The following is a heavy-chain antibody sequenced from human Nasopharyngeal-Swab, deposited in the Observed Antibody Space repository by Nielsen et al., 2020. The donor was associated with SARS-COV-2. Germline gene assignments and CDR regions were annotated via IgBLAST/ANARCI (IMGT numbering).Heavy chain of an antibody. CDR1: GFTFSSYA. Sequence: GGSLRLSYAASGFTFSSYAMHWVRQAPGKGLEWVAVISYDGSNKYYADSVKGRFTISRDNSKNTLYLQMNSLRAEDTAVYYCAREVDSSGLVDYWGQGTLVTVSS. CDR3: AREVDSSGLVDY. V-gene: IGHV3-30-3*01. J-gene: IGHJ4*02. D-gene: IGHD6-19*01. CDR2: ISYDGSNK.